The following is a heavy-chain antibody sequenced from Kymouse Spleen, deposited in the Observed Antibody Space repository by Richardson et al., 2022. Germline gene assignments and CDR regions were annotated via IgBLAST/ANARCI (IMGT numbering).Heavy chain of an antibody. CDR2: IYYSGST. D-gene: IGHD3-10*01. CDR3: ARHDTMVRGVINYYYGMDV. CDR1: GGSISSSSYY. Sequence: QLQLQESGPGLVKPSETLSLTCTVSGGSISSSSYYWGWIRQPPGKGLEWIGSIYYSGSTYYNPSLKSRVTISVDTSKNQFSLKLSSVTAADTAVYYCARHDTMVRGVINYYYGMDVWGQGTTVTVSS. J-gene: IGHJ6*02. V-gene: IGHV4-39*01.